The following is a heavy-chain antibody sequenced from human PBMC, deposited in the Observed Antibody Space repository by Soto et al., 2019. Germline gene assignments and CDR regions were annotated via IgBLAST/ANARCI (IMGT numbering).Heavy chain of an antibody. D-gene: IGHD3-3*01. J-gene: IGHJ4*02. CDR2: ISGFNGNI. Sequence: QVQLIQSEAEVKKPGASVKVSCKASGYTFTSYGISWVRQAPGQGLEWMGWISGFNGNIHYAQKFQDRVLLTTDTSTSTAYMELWNLRSDDTAVYSCARGNLGLTFFEALRYWGQGTLVTVSS. CDR3: ARGNLGLTFFEALRY. CDR1: GYTFTSYG. V-gene: IGHV1-18*01.